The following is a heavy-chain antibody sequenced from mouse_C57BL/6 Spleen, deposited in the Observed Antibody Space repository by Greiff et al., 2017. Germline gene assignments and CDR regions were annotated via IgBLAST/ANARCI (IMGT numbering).Heavy chain of an antibody. D-gene: IGHD3-3*01. CDR1: GYTFTGYT. V-gene: IGHV1-62-2*01. Sequence: VQLQQSGAELVKPGASVKLSCKASGYTFTGYTIHWVKQRSGQGLEWIGWFYPGGGSIKYNEKFKDKATLTADTSYSTVYMELSRMTSKDAAVDVCARHERAGDYYAMDDWGQGTSVTVSS. CDR2: FYPGGGSI. J-gene: IGHJ4*01. CDR3: ARHERAGDYYAMDD.